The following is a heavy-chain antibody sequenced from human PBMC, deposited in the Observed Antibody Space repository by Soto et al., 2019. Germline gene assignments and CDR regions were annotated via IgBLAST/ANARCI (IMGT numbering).Heavy chain of an antibody. CDR2: IRQDGSEI. CDR3: GRVGGITVFGVVHWYFDL. V-gene: IGHV3-7*03. D-gene: IGHD3-3*01. Sequence: PGGSLRLSCAASGFTFSDYGMHWVRQAPGKGLEWVANIRQDGSEIYYVDSVKGRFTISRDNAKNSLYLQMNSLRSEDTAVYFCGRVGGITVFGVVHWYFDLWGRGTLVPVSS. CDR1: GFTFSDYG. J-gene: IGHJ2*01.